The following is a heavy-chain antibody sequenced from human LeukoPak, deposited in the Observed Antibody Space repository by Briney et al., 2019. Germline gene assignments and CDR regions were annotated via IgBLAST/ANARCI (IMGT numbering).Heavy chain of an antibody. D-gene: IGHD6-25*01. V-gene: IGHV1-69*02. J-gene: IGHJ4*02. Sequence: ASVKVSCKASGGTFSSYTISWVRQAPGQGLEWMGRIIPILGIANYAQKFQGRVTITRNTSISTAYMELSSLRSEDTAVYYCARGPKWRLNDYWGQGTLVTVSS. CDR3: ARGPKWRLNDY. CDR1: GGTFSSYT. CDR2: IIPILGIA.